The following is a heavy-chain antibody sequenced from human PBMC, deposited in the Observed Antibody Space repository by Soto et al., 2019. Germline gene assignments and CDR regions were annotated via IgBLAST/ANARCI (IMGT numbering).Heavy chain of an antibody. CDR3: ARDSARYYYDSRPGSFDI. D-gene: IGHD3-22*01. Sequence: PSETLSLTCTVSGGSVSSGSYYWSWIRQPPGKGLEWIGYIYYSGSTNYNPSLKSRVTISVDTSKNQFSLKLSSVTAADTAVYYCARDSARYYYDSRPGSFDIWGQGTMVTV. CDR1: GGSVSSGSYY. CDR2: IYYSGST. V-gene: IGHV4-61*01. J-gene: IGHJ3*02.